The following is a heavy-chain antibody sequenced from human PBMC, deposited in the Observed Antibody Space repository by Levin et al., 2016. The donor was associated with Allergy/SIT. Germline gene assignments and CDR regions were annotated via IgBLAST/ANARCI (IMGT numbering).Heavy chain of an antibody. V-gene: IGHV3-9*01. CDR1: GFTFGDSA. CDR3: ARDIRGHYFYYTMDV. J-gene: IGHJ6*02. D-gene: IGHD3-10*01. Sequence: SLKISCAASGFTFGDSAMHWVRQFPGKGLEWVSGISWNSATIGYADSVRGRFTVSRDDAKNSLYLQMNSLIPEDTALYYCARDIRGHYFYYTMDVWGQGTTVTVSS. CDR2: ISWNSATI.